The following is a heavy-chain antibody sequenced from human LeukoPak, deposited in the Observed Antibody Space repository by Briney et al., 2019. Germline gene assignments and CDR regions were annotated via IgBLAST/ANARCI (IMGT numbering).Heavy chain of an antibody. V-gene: IGHV3-48*01. Sequence: GGSLRLSCAASGFTFSSYAMSWVRQAPGKGLEWISYISPVKNTIYYADSVKGRFTISRDNAKNSLDLQMNSLRAEDTAVYYCARESDRHHDLWSGYLALDYWGQGTLVTVSS. J-gene: IGHJ4*02. CDR2: ISPVKNTI. CDR3: ARESDRHHDLWSGYLALDY. CDR1: GFTFSSYA. D-gene: IGHD3-3*01.